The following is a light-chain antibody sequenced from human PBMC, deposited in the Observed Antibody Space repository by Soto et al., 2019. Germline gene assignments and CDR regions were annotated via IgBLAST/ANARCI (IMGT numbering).Light chain of an antibody. CDR3: QQYGGSPRT. Sequence: EIGLTQSPRTLALSPGERATLPSKASLSISSNYFAWYQRTPCQAPRLLIYDASSKAAGIPDRFSGSGSGTDFTLTISRLEPEDFGVYYCQQYGGSPRTFGQGTKVEIK. V-gene: IGKV3-20*01. CDR2: DAS. CDR1: LSISSNY. J-gene: IGKJ1*01.